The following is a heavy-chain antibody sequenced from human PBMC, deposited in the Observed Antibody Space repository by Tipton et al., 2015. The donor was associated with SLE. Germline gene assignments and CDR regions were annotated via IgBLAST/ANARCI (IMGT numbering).Heavy chain of an antibody. Sequence: GSLRFSCVASGFTVSSNFMSWVRQAPGKGLEWVSSIYVGGGTFYADSVAGRFTISRDNSNNTVYLRMNTLKVEDTAVYYCAREQVDWGEMDYWYLDLWGRGILVTVSS. CDR1: GFTVSSNF. CDR2: IYVGGGT. CDR3: AREQVDWGEMDYWYLDL. V-gene: IGHV3-66*01. J-gene: IGHJ2*01. D-gene: IGHD3/OR15-3a*01.